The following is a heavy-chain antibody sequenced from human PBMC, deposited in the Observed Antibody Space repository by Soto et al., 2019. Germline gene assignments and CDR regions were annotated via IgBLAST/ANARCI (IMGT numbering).Heavy chain of an antibody. CDR3: AKDRLTMFGVVTPGYYYGMDV. J-gene: IGHJ6*02. CDR1: GFTFSSYG. CDR2: ISYDGSNK. D-gene: IGHD3-3*01. V-gene: IGHV3-30*18. Sequence: GGSLRLSCAASGFTFSSYGMHWVRQAPGKGLEWVAVISYDGSNKYYADSVKGRFTISRDNSKNTLYLQMNSLRAEDTAMYYCAKDRLTMFGVVTPGYYYGMDVWGQGTTVTVSS.